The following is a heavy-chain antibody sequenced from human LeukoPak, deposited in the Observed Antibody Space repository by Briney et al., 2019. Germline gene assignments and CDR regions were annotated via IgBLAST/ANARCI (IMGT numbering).Heavy chain of an antibody. J-gene: IGHJ4*02. CDR1: GYSFASYW. CDR3: ARHESCSNGVCYQINS. D-gene: IGHD2-8*01. V-gene: IGHV5-51*01. CDR2: IYPGDSDT. Sequence: GESLKFSCKGSGYSFASYWIGWVRQMPGRGLEWMGIIYPGDSDTRYSPSFQGQVTISADKSISTAYLQWSSPKASDTAMYYCARHESCSNGVCYQINSWGQGTLVTVSS.